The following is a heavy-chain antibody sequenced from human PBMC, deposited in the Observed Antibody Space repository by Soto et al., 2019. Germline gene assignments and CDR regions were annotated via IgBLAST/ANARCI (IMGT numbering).Heavy chain of an antibody. Sequence: GGSLRLSCAASGFTFDDYAMHWVRQAPGKGLEWVSGISWNSGSIGYADSVKGRFTISRDNAKNSLYLQMNSLRAEDTALYYCAKDKGRSGGTYYYYGMDVWGQGTTVTVSS. CDR1: GFTFDDYA. V-gene: IGHV3-9*01. J-gene: IGHJ6*02. D-gene: IGHD2-15*01. CDR3: AKDKGRSGGTYYYYGMDV. CDR2: ISWNSGSI.